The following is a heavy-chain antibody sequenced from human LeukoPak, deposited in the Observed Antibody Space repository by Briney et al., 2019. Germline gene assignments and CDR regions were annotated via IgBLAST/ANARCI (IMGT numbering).Heavy chain of an antibody. D-gene: IGHD3-22*01. CDR1: GGSISRHF. CDR2: IHYSGRT. CDR3: ARLLDNDSSGDPDTFDM. V-gene: IGHV4-59*11. J-gene: IGHJ3*02. Sequence: HPSETLSLTCSVSGGSISRHFRSWIRQPPGKGLDWIAFIHYSGRTKYNPSLQSRVTISIDTSENNFSLKLTSVTAADTAVYYCARLLDNDSSGDPDTFDMWGQGTVVSVSS.